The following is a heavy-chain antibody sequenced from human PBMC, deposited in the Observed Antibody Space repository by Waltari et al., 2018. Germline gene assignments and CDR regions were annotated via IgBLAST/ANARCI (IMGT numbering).Heavy chain of an antibody. CDR1: GGSISSYY. Sequence: QVQLQESGPGLVKPSETLSLTCTVSGGSISSYYWSWIRQPPGKGLEWIGDIYYSGSTNVNPSLKSRITISVDTAKNQFSLKLSSVTAADTAVYYCARGASWFDPWGQGTLVTVSS. J-gene: IGHJ5*02. CDR2: IYYSGST. CDR3: ARGASWFDP. V-gene: IGHV4-59*01.